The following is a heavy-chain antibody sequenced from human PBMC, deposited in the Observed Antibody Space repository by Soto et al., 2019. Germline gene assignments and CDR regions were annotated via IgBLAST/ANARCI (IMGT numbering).Heavy chain of an antibody. CDR2: IHHREST. CDR3: GCRVEDISYDYYGMDV. J-gene: IGHJ6*02. Sequence: LSLPCAVSGGSVRSNNWWFWVRQPPGKGLEWIGEIHHRESTNLNPSLKSRVTISVDRSKNEFSLKVKSVTAADTAVYYCGCRVEDISYDYYGMDVWGQGTTVTVSS. CDR1: GGSVRSNNW. D-gene: IGHD2-15*01. V-gene: IGHV4-4*02.